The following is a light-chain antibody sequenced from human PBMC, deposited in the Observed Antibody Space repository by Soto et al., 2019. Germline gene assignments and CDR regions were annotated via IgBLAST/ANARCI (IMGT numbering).Light chain of an antibody. CDR1: SSNIGNNY. CDR3: GTWDSSLSAGV. J-gene: IGLJ3*02. CDR2: DNN. V-gene: IGLV1-51*01. Sequence: QSVLTQPPSVSAAPGQKVTISCSGSSSNIGNNYASWYQQLPGTAPKLLIYDNNKRPSGIPDRFSGSKSGTSATLGITGLQTGDEADYYCGTWDSSLSAGVFGGGTKVTVI.